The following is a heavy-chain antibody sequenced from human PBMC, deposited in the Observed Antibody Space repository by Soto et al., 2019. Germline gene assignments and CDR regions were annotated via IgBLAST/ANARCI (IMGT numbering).Heavy chain of an antibody. CDR3: AKADTGWFAP. CDR1: GFTFGQFV. CDR2: ITGSSGST. V-gene: IGHV3-23*01. Sequence: VGSLRLSCAASGFTFGQFVMTWVRQAPGKGLEWVSTITGSSGSTTYTESVKGRFTISRDNSKNSLYLQMNNLRADDTAIYYCAKADTGWFAPWGRGTLVTVSS. D-gene: IGHD3-10*01. J-gene: IGHJ5*02.